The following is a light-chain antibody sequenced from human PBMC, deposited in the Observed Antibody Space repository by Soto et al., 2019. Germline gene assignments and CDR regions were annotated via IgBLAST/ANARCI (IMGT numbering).Light chain of an antibody. CDR2: AAT. V-gene: IGKV3-20*01. CDR3: QQHGTSPELT. CDR1: QSIYINS. J-gene: IGKJ4*01. Sequence: EIVLTQSPGTLSLSPGERATLSCRASQSIYINSLAWYQHKRGQAPRLLIYAATVRATAVPDRFNGSGSGTDFALTISRLEPEDSAMYYCQQHGTSPELTFGGGTRVEIK.